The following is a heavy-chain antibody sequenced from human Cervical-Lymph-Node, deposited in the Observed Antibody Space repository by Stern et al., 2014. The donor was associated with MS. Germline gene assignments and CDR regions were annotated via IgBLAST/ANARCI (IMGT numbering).Heavy chain of an antibody. Sequence: VQLVQSGAEVKKPGESLRISCKGSGYSFTSYWISWVRQMPGKGLEWMGRIDPSDSYTNYSPSFQGHVTISADKSISTAYLQWSSLKASDTAMYYCAKPQRGTTGTTDYYGMDVWGQGTTVTVSS. CDR3: AKPQRGTTGTTDYYGMDV. V-gene: IGHV5-10-1*01. CDR1: GYSFTSYW. D-gene: IGHD1-1*01. J-gene: IGHJ6*02. CDR2: IDPSDSYT.